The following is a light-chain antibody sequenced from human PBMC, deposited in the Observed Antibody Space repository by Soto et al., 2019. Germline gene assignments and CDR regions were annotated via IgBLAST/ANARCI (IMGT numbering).Light chain of an antibody. V-gene: IGKV3-20*01. CDR3: QQYGGSPSIT. J-gene: IGKJ5*01. Sequence: EIVLTQSPGTLSLSPGERATLSCRASQSISSTYLAWYQQKPGQAPRLLIFGASTKATGIPDRFSGGGSGTDFNLTISRLEPEDFAVYYCQQYGGSPSITFGQGTRLEIK. CDR2: GAS. CDR1: QSISSTY.